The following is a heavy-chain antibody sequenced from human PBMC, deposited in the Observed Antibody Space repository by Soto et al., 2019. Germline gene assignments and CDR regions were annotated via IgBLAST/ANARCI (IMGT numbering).Heavy chain of an antibody. Sequence: PGESLKISCKGSGYSFTSYWISWVRQMPGKGLEWMGRIDPSDSYTNYSPSFQGHVTISADKSISTAYLQWSSLKASDTAMYYCARHQPDDPGMQQLDYGMDVWGQGTTVTVSS. J-gene: IGHJ6*02. CDR1: GYSFTSYW. D-gene: IGHD6-13*01. V-gene: IGHV5-10-1*01. CDR2: IDPSDSYT. CDR3: ARHQPDDPGMQQLDYGMDV.